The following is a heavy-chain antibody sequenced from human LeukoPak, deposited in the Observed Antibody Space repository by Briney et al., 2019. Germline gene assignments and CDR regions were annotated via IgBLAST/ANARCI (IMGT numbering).Heavy chain of an antibody. J-gene: IGHJ4*02. CDR3: ARGYCSGGSCYPYYFDY. CDR1: GFTFSSYS. V-gene: IGHV3-21*01. D-gene: IGHD2-15*01. Sequence: GGSLRLSCAASGFTFSSYSMNWVCQAPGKGLEWVSSISSSSSYIYYADSVKGRFTISRDNAKNSLYLQMNSLRAEDTAVYYCARGYCSGGSCYPYYFDYWGQGTLVTVSS. CDR2: ISSSSSYI.